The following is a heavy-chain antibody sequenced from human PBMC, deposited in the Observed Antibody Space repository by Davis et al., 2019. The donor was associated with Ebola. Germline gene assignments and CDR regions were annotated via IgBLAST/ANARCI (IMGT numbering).Heavy chain of an antibody. CDR1: GGSISTSYYNY. J-gene: IGHJ4*02. Sequence: PSETLSLTCTASGGSISTSYYNYWSWLRQPPGKGLEWIGTVYYSGGTYYNPSLKSRLIISVDTSKDEFSLHLTSVTAADTAVYYCARNSSGFGHFDSWGQGTLVIVSS. V-gene: IGHV4-39*07. CDR3: ARNSSGFGHFDS. D-gene: IGHD3-22*01. CDR2: VYYSGGT.